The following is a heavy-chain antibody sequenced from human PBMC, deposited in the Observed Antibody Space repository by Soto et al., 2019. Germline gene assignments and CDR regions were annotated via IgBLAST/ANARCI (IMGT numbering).Heavy chain of an antibody. Sequence: GXXVKVSCRASGYTFTGYYMHGVRQAPGQGLEWMGWINPNSGGTNYAQKFQGWVTMTRDTSISTAYMELSRLRSDDTAVYYCARGETYYEFSDGMDVWGQGTTVTVSS. V-gene: IGHV1-2*04. J-gene: IGHJ6*02. CDR2: INPNSGGT. CDR3: ARGETYYEFSDGMDV. D-gene: IGHD3-3*01. CDR1: GYTFTGYY.